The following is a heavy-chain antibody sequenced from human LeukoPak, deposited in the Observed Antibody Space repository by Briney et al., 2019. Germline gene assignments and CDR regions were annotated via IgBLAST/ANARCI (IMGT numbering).Heavy chain of an antibody. Sequence: PGGSLRLSCATSGFIFSNYAVNWVRQAPGRGLDWVAHIRYDESDKYYADSVKGRFTISRDISKNTVYLQMNSLRVEDTAVYYCAKDFDWAFDYWGREPWSPSPQ. CDR3: AKDFDWAFDY. V-gene: IGHV3-30*02. J-gene: IGHJ4*02. CDR2: IRYDESDK. D-gene: IGHD3-9*01. CDR1: GFIFSNYA.